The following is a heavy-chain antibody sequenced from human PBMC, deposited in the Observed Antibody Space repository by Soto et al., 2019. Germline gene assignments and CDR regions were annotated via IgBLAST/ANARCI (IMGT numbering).Heavy chain of an antibody. Sequence: PGGSLRLSCAASGFTFSSYAMSWVRQAPGKGLEWVSAISGSGGSTYYADSVKGRFTISRDNSKNTLYLQMDSLRAEDTAVYYCAKRSSSSSAYYIDCRGQGALVTVSS. CDR3: AKRSSSSSAYYIDC. D-gene: IGHD6-6*01. J-gene: IGHJ4*02. V-gene: IGHV3-23*01. CDR1: GFTFSSYA. CDR2: ISGSGGST.